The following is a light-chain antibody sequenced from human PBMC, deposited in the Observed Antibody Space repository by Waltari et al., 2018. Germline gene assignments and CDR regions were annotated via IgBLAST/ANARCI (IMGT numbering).Light chain of an antibody. Sequence: QSALTQPASVSGSTGQSITISCTANIIDVGGYNYVSWYQQHPGKVPKLMIYEVSRRPSGFSNRFAGSRSGKTASLTISGLQAEDEADYYCASYTRSTFTWVFGGGTKLTVL. J-gene: IGLJ3*02. CDR1: IIDVGGYNY. CDR3: ASYTRSTFTWV. V-gene: IGLV2-14*01. CDR2: EVS.